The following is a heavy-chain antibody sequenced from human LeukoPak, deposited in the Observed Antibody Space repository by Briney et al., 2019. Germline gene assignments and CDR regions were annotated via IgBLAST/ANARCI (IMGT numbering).Heavy chain of an antibody. V-gene: IGHV4-34*12. D-gene: IGHD6-13*01. CDR2: VFHSGTP. CDR1: GVSFSDYY. J-gene: IGHJ4*02. Sequence: SETLSLTCAVYGVSFSDYYWTWIRQTPGKGLEWIGEVFHSGTPNYNPSLKSRVTISVDTSKNQFSLKLSSVTAADTAVYYCARVDSSNWYDSRGYFDYWGQGTLVTVSS. CDR3: ARVDSSNWYDSRGYFDY.